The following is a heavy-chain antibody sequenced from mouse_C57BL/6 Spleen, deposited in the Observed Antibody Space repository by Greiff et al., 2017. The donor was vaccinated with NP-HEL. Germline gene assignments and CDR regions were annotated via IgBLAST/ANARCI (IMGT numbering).Heavy chain of an antibody. J-gene: IGHJ3*01. D-gene: IGHD1-1*01. V-gene: IGHV14-4*01. CDR2: IDPENGDT. Sequence: VQLQQSGAELVRPGASVKLSCTASGFTFKDDYMHWVKQRPEQGLEWIGWIDPENGDTEYASKFQGKATITADTSSNTAYLQLSSLTSEDTAVYYCTTGTTTEAYWGQGTLVTVSA. CDR3: TTGTTTEAY. CDR1: GFTFKDDY.